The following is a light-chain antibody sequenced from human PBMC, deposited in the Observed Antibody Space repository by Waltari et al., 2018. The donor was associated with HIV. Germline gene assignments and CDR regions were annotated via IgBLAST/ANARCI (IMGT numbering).Light chain of an antibody. CDR2: KGT. CDR1: VSSKQY. V-gene: IGLV3-25*03. J-gene: IGLJ3*02. CDR3: QSADTRNTYPPRV. Sequence: SYELTQPPSVSVSPGQTARIPCSGHVSSKQYAYWYYQKPGQAPVLVIYKGTKRPSGIPERFSGTSSGTTVTLTISGVQAEDEGDYYCQSADTRNTYPPRVFGGGTRLTVL.